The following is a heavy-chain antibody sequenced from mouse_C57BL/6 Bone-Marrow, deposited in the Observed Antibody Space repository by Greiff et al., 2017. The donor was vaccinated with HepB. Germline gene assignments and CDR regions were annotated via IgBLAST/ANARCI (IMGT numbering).Heavy chain of an antibody. V-gene: IGHV10-3*01. D-gene: IGHD1-1*01. CDR2: IRSQSSNYAT. CDR3: VRDKDYYGSSPWFAY. J-gene: IGHJ3*01. CDR1: GFTFNTYA. Sequence: EVHLVESGGGLVQPKGSLKLSCAASGFTFNTYAMHWVRQAPGKGLEWVARIRSQSSNYATYYADSVKDRFTISRDDSQSMLYLQMNNLKTEDTAMYYCVRDKDYYGSSPWFAYWGQGTLVTVSA.